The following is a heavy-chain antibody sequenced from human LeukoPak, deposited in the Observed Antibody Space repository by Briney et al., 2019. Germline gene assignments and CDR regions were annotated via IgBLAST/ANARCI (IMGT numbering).Heavy chain of an antibody. CDR3: ARARGDSSRLDY. D-gene: IGHD4-17*01. CDR2: IYYSDST. J-gene: IGHJ4*02. V-gene: IGHV4-31*03. CDR1: GGSITGGGYY. Sequence: SETLSLTCTVSGGSITGGGYYWSWIRQHPGKGLEWIGYIYYSDSTYYNPSLKSRVTISADTSKNQFSLKLNSVTAADTAVYYCARARGDSSRLDYWGQGTLVTVSS.